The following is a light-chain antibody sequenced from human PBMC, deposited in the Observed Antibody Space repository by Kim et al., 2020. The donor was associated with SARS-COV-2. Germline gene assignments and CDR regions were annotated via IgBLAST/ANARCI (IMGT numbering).Light chain of an antibody. CDR2: EDN. J-gene: IGLJ2*01. CDR3: QSYDSSNQGVV. V-gene: IGLV6-57*03. CDR1: RGSIASNY. Sequence: VTISGTRSRGSIASNYVQWYQQRPGSAPTTVIYEDNQRPSGVPDRFSGSIDSSSNSASLTISGLKTEDEADYYCQSYDSSNQGVVFGGGTQLTVL.